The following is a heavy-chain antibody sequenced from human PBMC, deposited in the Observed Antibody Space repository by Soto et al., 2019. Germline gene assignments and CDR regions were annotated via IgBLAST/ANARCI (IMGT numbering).Heavy chain of an antibody. CDR1: GGSISSYY. D-gene: IGHD3-22*01. Sequence: KTSETLSLTCTVSGGSISSYYWSWIRQPPGKGLEWIGYMYYSGSTNYNPSLKSRVTISVDTSKNQFSLKLSSVTAADTAVYYCGGKNYDSSGYFDYWGQGTLVTVSS. CDR3: GGKNYDSSGYFDY. CDR2: MYYSGST. J-gene: IGHJ4*02. V-gene: IGHV4-59*01.